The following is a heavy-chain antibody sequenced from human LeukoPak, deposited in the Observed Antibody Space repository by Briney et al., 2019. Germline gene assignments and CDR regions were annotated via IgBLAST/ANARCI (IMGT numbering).Heavy chain of an antibody. CDR2: IYSGGDT. Sequence: GGSLRLSCAASGFTISSTYMSWVRQAPGKGLGCVSVIYSGGDTFYADSVKGRFTISRDNSKNTLYLQMNSLRAEDTAVYYCARGPYHYERSGFFDYWGQGTLVTVS. V-gene: IGHV3-53*01. J-gene: IGHJ4*02. CDR3: ARGPYHYERSGFFDY. CDR1: GFTISSTY. D-gene: IGHD3-22*01.